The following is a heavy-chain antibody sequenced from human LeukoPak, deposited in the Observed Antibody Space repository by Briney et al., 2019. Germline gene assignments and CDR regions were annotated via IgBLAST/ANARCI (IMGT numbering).Heavy chain of an antibody. CDR2: INHSGST. J-gene: IGHJ4*02. CDR1: GGSFSGYY. Sequence: PSETLSLTCAVYGGSFSGYYWSWIRQPPGKGLEWIGEINHSGSTNYNPSLKSRVTISVDTSKNQFSLKLSSVTAADTAVYYCATTLKFGDFGFYFDYWGQGTLVTVSS. CDR3: ATTLKFGDFGFYFDY. D-gene: IGHD4-17*01. V-gene: IGHV4-34*01.